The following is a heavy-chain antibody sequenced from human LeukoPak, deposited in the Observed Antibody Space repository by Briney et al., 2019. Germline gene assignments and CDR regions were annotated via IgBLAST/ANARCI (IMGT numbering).Heavy chain of an antibody. J-gene: IGHJ1*01. CDR3: ARDRDGDYV. CDR1: GGSVSSGSYY. Sequence: SETLSLTCTVSGGSVSSGSYYWSWIRQPPGKGLEWIGYIYYSGSTNYNPSLRSRVTISVDTSKNQFSLKLSSVTAADTAVYYCARDRDGDYVWGQGTLVTVSS. V-gene: IGHV4-61*01. CDR2: IYYSGST. D-gene: IGHD4-17*01.